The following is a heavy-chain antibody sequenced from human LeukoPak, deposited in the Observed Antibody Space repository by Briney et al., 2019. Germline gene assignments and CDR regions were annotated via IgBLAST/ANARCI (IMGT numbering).Heavy chain of an antibody. CDR2: TYYSGST. CDR1: GGSIRSYY. J-gene: IGHJ4*02. Sequence: SETLSLTCTVSGGSIRSYYWNWIRQPPGKGLEWIGYTYYSGSTYYNPSLKSRVTISVDTSKNQFSLKLSSVTAADTAVYYCARHADYGDNPHDYWGQGTLVTVSS. D-gene: IGHD4-23*01. CDR3: ARHADYGDNPHDY. V-gene: IGHV4-59*04.